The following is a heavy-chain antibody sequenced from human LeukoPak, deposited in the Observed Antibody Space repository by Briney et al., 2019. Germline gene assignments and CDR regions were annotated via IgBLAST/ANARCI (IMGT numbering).Heavy chain of an antibody. J-gene: IGHJ6*03. D-gene: IGHD1-26*01. CDR2: IYTSGST. V-gene: IGHV4-59*10. CDR3: ARRATGFYYYYYMDV. CDR1: GGSFSGYY. Sequence: SETLSLTCAVYGGSFSGYYWSWIRQPAGKGLEWIGRIYTSGSTNYNPSLKSRVTISVDTSKIQFSLKVSSVTAADTAVYYYARRATGFYYYYYMDVWGKGTTVTISS.